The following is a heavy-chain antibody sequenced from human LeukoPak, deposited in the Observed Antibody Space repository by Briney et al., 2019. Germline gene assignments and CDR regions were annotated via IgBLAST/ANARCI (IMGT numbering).Heavy chain of an antibody. D-gene: IGHD1-1*01. CDR1: GGSISGYY. Sequence: SETLSLTCTVSGGSISGYYWSWIRQPPGKGLEWIAYISYSGRTNYNPSLKSRVSISVDTSKNQVSLRLTSVTTADTAMYYCARDVPVQTSEAFDIWGQGTMVAVSS. J-gene: IGHJ3*02. V-gene: IGHV4-59*01. CDR3: ARDVPVQTSEAFDI. CDR2: ISYSGRT.